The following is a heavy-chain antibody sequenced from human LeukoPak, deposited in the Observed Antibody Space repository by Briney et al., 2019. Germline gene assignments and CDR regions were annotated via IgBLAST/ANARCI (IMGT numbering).Heavy chain of an antibody. V-gene: IGHV5-51*01. D-gene: IGHD2-21*02. J-gene: IGHJ3*02. CDR3: ARQGCGGDCWDAFDI. CDR2: IYPGDSDT. CDR1: GYSFTSYW. Sequence: GESLKISCKGSGYSFTSYWIGWVRQMPGKGLEWMGIIYPGDSDTRYSPSFQGQVTISVDKSISTAYLQWSSLKASDTAMYYCARQGCGGDCWDAFDIWGQGTMVTVSS.